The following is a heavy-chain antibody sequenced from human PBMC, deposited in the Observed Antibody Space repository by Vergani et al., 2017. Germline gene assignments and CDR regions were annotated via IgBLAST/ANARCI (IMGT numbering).Heavy chain of an antibody. J-gene: IGHJ5*01. Sequence: DVHLAKSGGGFFQPGGSLRLSGPASGSSFNSYWMHWVRQVPGKGLLWVSRIKSDGSITAYADSVKGRFTISRDNAQNTLYLQMNSLRVEDTGVYYCARARCIETCYMSYWLDSWGQGTLVTVSS. CDR3: ARARCIETCYMSYWLDS. CDR1: GSSFNSYW. CDR2: IKSDGSIT. V-gene: IGHV3-74*03. D-gene: IGHD3-9*01.